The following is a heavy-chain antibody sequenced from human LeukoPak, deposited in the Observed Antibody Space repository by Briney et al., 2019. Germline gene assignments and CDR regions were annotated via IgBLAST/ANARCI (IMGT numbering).Heavy chain of an antibody. CDR3: TTYRYSYGSTGYSYFDY. V-gene: IGHV3-15*01. CDR2: ITSKTSGEAT. Sequence: GGSLRLSCAASGLTFGNAWMGWVRQAPGKGLEWVARITSKTSGEATDYAAPVRGRFTISRDDSKATLYLQMDSLETEDTAIYYCTTYRYSYGSTGYSYFDYWGQGILVTVSS. J-gene: IGHJ4*02. CDR1: GLTFGNAW. D-gene: IGHD3-22*01.